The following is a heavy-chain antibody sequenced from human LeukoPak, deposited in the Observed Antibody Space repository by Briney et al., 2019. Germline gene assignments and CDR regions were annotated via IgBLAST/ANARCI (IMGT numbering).Heavy chain of an antibody. CDR1: GFTFSDYF. J-gene: IGHJ4*02. D-gene: IGHD4-17*01. Sequence: GGSLTLSCAASGFTFSDYFMSWIRQAPGKGLEWVSYISSSGSTIYYPDSVKGRFTISRDNAKNSLYLQMNSLRAEDTAVYYCARSYGDYGDFDYWGQGTLVTVSS. CDR3: ARSYGDYGDFDY. V-gene: IGHV3-11*01. CDR2: ISSSGSTI.